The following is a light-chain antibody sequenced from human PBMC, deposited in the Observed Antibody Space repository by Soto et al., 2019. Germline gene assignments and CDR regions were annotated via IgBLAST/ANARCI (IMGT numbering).Light chain of an antibody. CDR3: QQYGSSGT. V-gene: IGKV3-20*01. J-gene: IGKJ1*01. CDR2: GAS. Sequence: ENVLTQSPGALSLSTGERATLSCRASQSVSSSYLAWYQQKPGQAPRLLIYGASNRATGIPDRFSGSGSGTDFTLTISRLEPEDFAVYYCQQYGSSGTFGQGTKVDIK. CDR1: QSVSSSY.